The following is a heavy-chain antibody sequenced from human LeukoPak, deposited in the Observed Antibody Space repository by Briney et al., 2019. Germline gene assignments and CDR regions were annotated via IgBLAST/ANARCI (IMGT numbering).Heavy chain of an antibody. J-gene: IGHJ4*02. V-gene: IGHV4-34*01. CDR1: GFTFSNYV. CDR3: ARAYYYDSSGYYY. Sequence: GSLRLSCAASGFTFSNYVMSWIRQPPGKGLEWIGEINHSGSTNYNPSLKSRVTISVDTSKNQFSLKLSSVTAADTAVYYCARAYYYDSSGYYYWGQGTLVTVSS. CDR2: INHSGST. D-gene: IGHD3-22*01.